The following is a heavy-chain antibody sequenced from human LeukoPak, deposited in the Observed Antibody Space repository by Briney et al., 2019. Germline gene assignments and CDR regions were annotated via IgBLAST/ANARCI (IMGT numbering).Heavy chain of an antibody. J-gene: IGHJ4*02. D-gene: IGHD6-13*01. CDR2: IYTGGIT. V-gene: IGHV4-4*07. Sequence: SETLSLTCTVSGVSISGYYWSWIRQPAGKGLEWIGRIYTGGITNYNPSLKGRVTMSVDTSNNQFSLKLSSVTAADTAVYYCARGGGFLPHPIAARYLNDYWGQGTLVTVSS. CDR1: GVSISGYY. CDR3: ARGGGFLPHPIAARYLNDY.